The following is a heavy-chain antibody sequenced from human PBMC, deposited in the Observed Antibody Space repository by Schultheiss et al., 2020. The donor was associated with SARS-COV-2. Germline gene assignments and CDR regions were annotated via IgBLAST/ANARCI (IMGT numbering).Heavy chain of an antibody. CDR3: ARDLSTSWNKYYYYYGMDV. J-gene: IGHJ6*02. Sequence: GESLKISCAASGFTFSTFSMNWVRQAPGKGLEWVSFISSSSSYIYYADSVKGRFTISRDNSKLYLQMNSLRAEDTAVYYCARDLSTSWNKYYYYYGMDVWGQGTTVTVSS. CDR2: ISSSSSYI. V-gene: IGHV3-21*01. D-gene: IGHD1/OR15-1a*01. CDR1: GFTFSTFS.